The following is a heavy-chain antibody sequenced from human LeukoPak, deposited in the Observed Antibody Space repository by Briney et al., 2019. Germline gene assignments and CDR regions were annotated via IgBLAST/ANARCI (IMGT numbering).Heavy chain of an antibody. V-gene: IGHV3-33*01. J-gene: IGHJ6*02. D-gene: IGHD2-15*01. CDR1: GFSFSSFG. CDR2: VWYDGSNK. CDR3: ARDVVAATQTFSYGMDV. Sequence: SGGSLRLSCAASGFSFSSFGIHWVRQAPGKGLEWVAIVWYDGSNKHYADSVKGRFTISRDNSKHTLYLQMNSLRAEDTAVYYCARDVVAATQTFSYGMDVWGQGTTVTVSS.